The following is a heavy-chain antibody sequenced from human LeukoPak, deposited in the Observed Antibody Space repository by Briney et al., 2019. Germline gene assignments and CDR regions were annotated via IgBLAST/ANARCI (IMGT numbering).Heavy chain of an antibody. J-gene: IGHJ4*02. CDR1: GGSFSGYY. CDR2: INHSGST. CDR3: ARAPGRLQPFDY. V-gene: IGHV4-34*01. Sequence: PSETLSLTCAVYGGSFSGYYWGWIRQPPGKGLEWIGEINHSGSTNYNPSLKSRVTISVDTSKNQFSLKLSSVTAADTAVYYCARAPGRLQPFDYWGQGTLVTVSS. D-gene: IGHD5-24*01.